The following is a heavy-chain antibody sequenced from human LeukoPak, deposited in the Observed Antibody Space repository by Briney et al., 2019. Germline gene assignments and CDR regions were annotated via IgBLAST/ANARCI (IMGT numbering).Heavy chain of an antibody. V-gene: IGHV4-59*08. CDR3: ARHGYGDYVDY. CDR1: GGSISSYY. D-gene: IGHD4-17*01. CDR2: IYYSGST. Sequence: PSETLSLTCTVSGGSISSYYWSWIRQPPGEGLEWIGYIYYSGSTNYNPSLKSRVTISVDTSKNQFSLKLSSVTAADTAVYYCARHGYGDYVDYWGQGTLVTVSS. J-gene: IGHJ4*02.